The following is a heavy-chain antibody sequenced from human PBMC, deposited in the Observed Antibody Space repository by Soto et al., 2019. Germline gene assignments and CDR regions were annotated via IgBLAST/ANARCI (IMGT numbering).Heavy chain of an antibody. Sequence: EVQLVESGGGLVQPGGSLRLSCAASGFTFSGSSMHWVRQAPGKGLEWVSFIDTVSSTMYYADSVKGRFSISRDNTKNSLYLQMNSLRAEDTAMYYCTGGGVSSGPGYWGQGTLVTVSS. D-gene: IGHD3-22*01. V-gene: IGHV3-48*01. J-gene: IGHJ4*02. CDR3: TGGGVSSGPGY. CDR1: GFTFSGSS. CDR2: IDTVSSTM.